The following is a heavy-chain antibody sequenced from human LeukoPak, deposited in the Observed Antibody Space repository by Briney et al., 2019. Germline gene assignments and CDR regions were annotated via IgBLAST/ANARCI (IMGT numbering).Heavy chain of an antibody. V-gene: IGHV4-38-2*02. CDR3: ARDPCSGGSCYKPDNWFDP. Sequence: PSETLSLTCTVSGYSISSGYYWGWIRQPPGKGLEWIGSIYHSGSTYYNPSLKSRVTISVDTSKNHFYLKLSSVTAADTAVYYCARDPCSGGSCYKPDNWFDPWGQGTLVTVSS. CDR2: IYHSGST. J-gene: IGHJ5*02. CDR1: GYSISSGYY. D-gene: IGHD2-15*01.